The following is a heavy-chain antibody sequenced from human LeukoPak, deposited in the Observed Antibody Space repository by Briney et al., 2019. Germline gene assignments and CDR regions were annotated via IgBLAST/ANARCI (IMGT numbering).Heavy chain of an antibody. J-gene: IGHJ4*02. V-gene: IGHV1-69*13. Sequence: SVKVSCKASGGTFSSYAISWVRQAPGQGLEWMGGIIPIFGTANYAQKFQGRVTITADESTSTACMELSSLRSEDTAVYYCARSLRYDSSGYYSSNFDYWGQGTLVTVSS. CDR1: GGTFSSYA. CDR2: IIPIFGTA. CDR3: ARSLRYDSSGYYSSNFDY. D-gene: IGHD3-22*01.